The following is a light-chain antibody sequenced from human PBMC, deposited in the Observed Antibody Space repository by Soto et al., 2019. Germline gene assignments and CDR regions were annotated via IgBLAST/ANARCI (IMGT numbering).Light chain of an antibody. CDR2: GAS. Sequence: EIVMTQSPATLSVSPGEGATLSCRASQSVSSKLAWYQQKPGQAPRLLIYGASTRATGIPARFSGSGSGTDFTLTISSLEPEDFTVYYCQQHSDWPLTFGGGTKVDIK. J-gene: IGKJ4*01. CDR3: QQHSDWPLT. V-gene: IGKV3-15*01. CDR1: QSVSSK.